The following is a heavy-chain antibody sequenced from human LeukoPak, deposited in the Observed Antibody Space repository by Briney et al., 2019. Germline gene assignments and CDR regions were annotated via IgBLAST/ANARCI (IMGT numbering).Heavy chain of an antibody. CDR2: ISSSGSTI. D-gene: IGHD3-9*01. CDR1: GFRFSEYA. CDR3: ARVMTGYPSSFDY. Sequence: GGSLRLSCTASGFRFSEYAIHWVRQAPGKGLEWVSYISSSGSTIYYADSVKGRFTISRDNAKNSLYLQMNSLRAEDTAVYYCARVMTGYPSSFDYWGQGTLVTVSS. V-gene: IGHV3-48*03. J-gene: IGHJ4*02.